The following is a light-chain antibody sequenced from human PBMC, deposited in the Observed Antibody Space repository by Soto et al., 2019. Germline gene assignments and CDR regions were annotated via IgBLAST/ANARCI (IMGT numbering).Light chain of an antibody. J-gene: IGLJ3*02. CDR2: YVS. V-gene: IGLV2-11*01. CDR1: SSDVGGYNY. Sequence: QSALTQPRSVSGSPGQSVTISCTGTSSDVGGYNYVSWYQQHPGKAPKLMIYYVSQRPSGVPDRFSGSKSGNTASLTISGLQAEDEADYYCCAYAGGHTWVFGGGTKVTVL. CDR3: CAYAGGHTWV.